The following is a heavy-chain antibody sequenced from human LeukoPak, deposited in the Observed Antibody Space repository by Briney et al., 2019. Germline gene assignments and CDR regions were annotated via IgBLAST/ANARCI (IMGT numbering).Heavy chain of an antibody. CDR2: IIPIFGTA. Sequence: SVKVSCKASGGTFSSYAISWVRQAPGQGLEWMGGIIPIFGTANYAQKFQGRVTITTDESTSTAYMELSSLRSEDTAVYYCAIYSGSYLGLGDYWGQGTLVTVSS. D-gene: IGHD1-26*01. CDR1: GGTFSSYA. CDR3: AIYSGSYLGLGDY. J-gene: IGHJ4*02. V-gene: IGHV1-69*05.